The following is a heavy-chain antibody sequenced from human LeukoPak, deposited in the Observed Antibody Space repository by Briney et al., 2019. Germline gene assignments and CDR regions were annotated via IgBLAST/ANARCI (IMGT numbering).Heavy chain of an antibody. Sequence: GGSLRLSXAASGFTFSSCGFNWVRQAPGKGLEWVASIGPTGTDRYYADSVRGRFTISRDNAKNSMYLQMDSLRDEDTAVYYCATETIGRHYDYWGQGTLLTVSS. J-gene: IGHJ4*02. V-gene: IGHV3-21*01. CDR2: IGPTGTDR. D-gene: IGHD1-14*01. CDR3: ATETIGRHYDY. CDR1: GFTFSSCG.